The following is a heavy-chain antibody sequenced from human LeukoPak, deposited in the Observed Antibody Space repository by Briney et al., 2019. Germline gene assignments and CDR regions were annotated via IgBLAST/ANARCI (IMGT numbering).Heavy chain of an antibody. CDR3: ARDSGPPHYDFWSGYYNGVFDY. V-gene: IGHV3-7*01. D-gene: IGHD3-3*01. J-gene: IGHJ4*02. CDR1: GFTFSSYW. CDR2: IKEDGGEG. Sequence: PGGSLRLSCAASGFTFSSYWMTWVRQAPGKGGEGVANIKEDGGEGYYVDSVKGRFTVSRDNAKNSLYLQLTSLRAEDTAVYYCARDSGPPHYDFWSGYYNGVFDYWGQGTLVTVSS.